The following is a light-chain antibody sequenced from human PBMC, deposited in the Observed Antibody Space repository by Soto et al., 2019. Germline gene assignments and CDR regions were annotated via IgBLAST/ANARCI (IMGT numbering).Light chain of an antibody. J-gene: IGKJ1*01. CDR1: RSISSS. Sequence: EIVMTQSPATLSVSPGERATLSCRASRSISSSLAWYQQKPGQAPRLLIHDASNRATGIPARFSGSRSGTDFTLTISSLEPEDFAVYYCQQRGNWPPTFGQGTKVDI. V-gene: IGKV3-11*01. CDR2: DAS. CDR3: QQRGNWPPT.